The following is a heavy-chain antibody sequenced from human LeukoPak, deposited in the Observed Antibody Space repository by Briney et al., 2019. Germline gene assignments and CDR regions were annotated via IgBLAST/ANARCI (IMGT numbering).Heavy chain of an antibody. V-gene: IGHV3-7*01. Sequence: PGGSLTLSCAASGFNFRDRWLDWVRQAPGAGLEWLGNIVTDGSAQHYADSVKGRFSISRDNRRNLMYLHMNSLRVEDTAIYYCARGGNRCIDSWGQEPWSPSPQ. CDR2: IVTDGSAQ. CDR3: ARGGNRCIDS. J-gene: IGHJ5*01. D-gene: IGHD3-16*01. CDR1: GFNFRDRW.